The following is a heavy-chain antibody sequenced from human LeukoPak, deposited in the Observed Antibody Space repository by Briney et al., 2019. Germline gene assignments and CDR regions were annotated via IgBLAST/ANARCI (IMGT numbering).Heavy chain of an antibody. V-gene: IGHV3-30*18. D-gene: IGHD3-10*01. CDR2: ISYDGSNK. J-gene: IGHJ4*02. CDR1: GFTFSSYG. Sequence: GGSLRLSCEVSGFTFSSYGMHWVRQAPGKGLEWMAVISYDGSNKFYADSVKGRFTISRDNSKNTLYLQMNSLGIEDTAVFYCVKDYYGSWFFDFWGQGTLVTVSS. CDR3: VKDYYGSWFFDF.